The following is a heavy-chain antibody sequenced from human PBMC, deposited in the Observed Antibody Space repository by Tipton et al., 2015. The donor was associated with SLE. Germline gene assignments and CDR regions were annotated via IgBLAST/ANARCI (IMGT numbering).Heavy chain of an antibody. V-gene: IGHV5-10-1*01. CDR3: ARHRGSSPVINWFDP. CDR2: IDPSDSYT. Sequence: QSGAEVKKPGESLRISCKGSGYSFTSYWISWVRQMPGKGLEWMGRIDPSDSYTNYSPSFQGHVTISADKSISTAYLQWSSLKASDTAMYYCARHRGSSPVINWFDPWGQGTLVTVSS. D-gene: IGHD6-13*01. CDR1: GYSFTSYW. J-gene: IGHJ5*02.